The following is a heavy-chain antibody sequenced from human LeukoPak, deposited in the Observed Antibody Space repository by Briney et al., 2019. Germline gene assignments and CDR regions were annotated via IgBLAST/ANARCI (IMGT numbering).Heavy chain of an antibody. Sequence: SETLSLTCTVSGGSISSYYWSWIRQPPGKGLEWIGYIYNSGNTNYNPSLKSRVTISVDASKNPFSLKLSSVTAADTAVYYCARAGYGDYLGDYWGQGTLVTVSS. J-gene: IGHJ4*02. D-gene: IGHD4-17*01. CDR2: IYNSGNT. CDR3: ARAGYGDYLGDY. CDR1: GGSISSYY. V-gene: IGHV4-59*01.